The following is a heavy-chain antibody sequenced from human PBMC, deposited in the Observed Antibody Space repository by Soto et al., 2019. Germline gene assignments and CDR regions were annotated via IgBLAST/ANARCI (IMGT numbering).Heavy chain of an antibody. J-gene: IGHJ4*02. Sequence: QVQLVQSGAEVKKPGSSVKVSCKASGGTFSSYTISWVRQAPGQGLEWMGRIIPILGIANYAQKFQGRVTITADKSTSTAYMELSSLRSEDTAVYYCARANQWELLTPYYFDYWGQGTLVTVSS. D-gene: IGHD1-26*01. CDR3: ARANQWELLTPYYFDY. V-gene: IGHV1-69*02. CDR2: IIPILGIA. CDR1: GGTFSSYT.